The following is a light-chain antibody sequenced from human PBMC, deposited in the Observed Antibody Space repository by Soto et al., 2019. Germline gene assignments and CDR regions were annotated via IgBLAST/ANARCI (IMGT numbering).Light chain of an antibody. CDR2: DAS. CDR3: QQRSNWPPNT. Sequence: EIVMTQSPATLSVSPGERATLSCRASQSVSSSYLAWYQQKPGQAPRLLIYDASNRATSIPARFSGSGSGTDFTLTISSLEPEDFAVYYCQQRSNWPPNTFGQGTRLEIK. V-gene: IGKV3D-20*02. CDR1: QSVSSSY. J-gene: IGKJ5*01.